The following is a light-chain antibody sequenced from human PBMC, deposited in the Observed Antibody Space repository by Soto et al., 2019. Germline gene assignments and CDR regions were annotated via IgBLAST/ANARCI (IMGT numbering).Light chain of an antibody. Sequence: SYELTQPPSVSVSPGQTASITCSGDKLGDKYACWYQKKPGQSPVLVIYQDNKRPSGIPERFSGSTSGNTATLTISGTQAMDEADYYCQAGDSTVVFGGGTKLTVL. CDR3: QAGDSTVV. CDR2: QDN. CDR1: KLGDKY. V-gene: IGLV3-1*01. J-gene: IGLJ2*01.